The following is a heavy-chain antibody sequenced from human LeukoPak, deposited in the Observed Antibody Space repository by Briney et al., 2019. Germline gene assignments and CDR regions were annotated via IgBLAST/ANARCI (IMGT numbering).Heavy chain of an antibody. V-gene: IGHV1-46*01. J-gene: IGHJ4*02. D-gene: IGHD1-26*01. CDR1: GYTFTTYY. CDR3: ARALWELITFDY. Sequence: ASVKVSCKASGYTFTTYYMHWVRQAPGQGLEWMGTINPSGGSTSYAQKFQGRVTMTRDTSTSTVYMELSSLRSEDTAVYYCARALWELITFDYWGQGTLVTASS. CDR2: INPSGGST.